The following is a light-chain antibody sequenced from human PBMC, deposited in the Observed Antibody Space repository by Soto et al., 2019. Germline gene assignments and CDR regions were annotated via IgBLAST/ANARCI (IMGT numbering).Light chain of an antibody. CDR1: SGHSSYA. CDR3: QTWGAGFSVV. CDR2: VNTDGSH. J-gene: IGLJ2*01. Sequence: QLVLTQSPSASASLGASVKLTCTLSSGHSSYAIAWHQQQPEKGPRYLMKVNTDGSHNKGDGIPDRFSGSSSGAERYLTISSPQSEDEADYYCQTWGAGFSVVFGGGTKLTVL. V-gene: IGLV4-69*01.